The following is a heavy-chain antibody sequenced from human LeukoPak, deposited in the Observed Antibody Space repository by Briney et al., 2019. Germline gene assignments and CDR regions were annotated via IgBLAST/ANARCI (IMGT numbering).Heavy chain of an antibody. V-gene: IGHV1-2*06. CDR3: AREVSSWYRHYYYGMDV. J-gene: IGHJ6*02. CDR1: GYTFTGYY. Sequence: ASVKVSCKASGYTFTGYYMHWVRQAPGQGLEWMGLINPNSGGTNYAQKFQGRVTMTRDTSISTAYMELSRLRSDDTAVYYCAREVSSWYRHYYYGMDVWGQGTTVTVSS. CDR2: INPNSGGT. D-gene: IGHD6-13*01.